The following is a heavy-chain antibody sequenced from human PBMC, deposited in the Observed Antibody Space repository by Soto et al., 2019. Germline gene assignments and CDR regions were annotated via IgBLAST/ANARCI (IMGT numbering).Heavy chain of an antibody. CDR1: GYTFTSYA. V-gene: IGHV1-3*01. CDR3: ARDRGELRSSDAFDI. CDR2: INAGNGNT. J-gene: IGHJ3*02. Sequence: QVQLVQSGAEVKKPGASVKVSCNASGYTFTSYAMHWVRQAPGQRLEWMGWINAGNGNTKYSQKFQGRVTITRDTSASTAYMELSSLRSEDTAVYYCARDRGELRSSDAFDIWGQGTMVTVSS. D-gene: IGHD1-26*01.